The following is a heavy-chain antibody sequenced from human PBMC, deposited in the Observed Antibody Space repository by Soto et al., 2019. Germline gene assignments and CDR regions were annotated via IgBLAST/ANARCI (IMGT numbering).Heavy chain of an antibody. D-gene: IGHD6-19*01. CDR3: ARSSGWYMLVY. CDR2: ISHSGST. CDR1: GGSISSSYW. V-gene: IGHV4-4*02. J-gene: IGHJ4*02. Sequence: QVQLQESGPGLVKPSGTLSLTCAVSGGSISSSYWWSWVRQPPGKGLEWIGEISHSGSTTYNPSLKSRVTISLDKSENQFSLRLSSVTAADTAVYYCARSSGWYMLVYWGQGTLVTVSS.